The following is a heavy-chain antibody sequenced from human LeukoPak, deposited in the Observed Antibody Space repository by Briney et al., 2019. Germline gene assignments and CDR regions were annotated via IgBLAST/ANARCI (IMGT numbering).Heavy chain of an antibody. CDR3: AKDRRNWGSRVDY. D-gene: IGHD7-27*01. J-gene: IGHJ4*02. Sequence: SCKASGFTFSSYAMSWVRQAPGKGLEWVSAISGSGGSTYYADSVKGRFTISRDNSKNTLYLQMDSLRAEDTAIYYCAKDRRNWGSRVDYWGQGTLATVSS. CDR2: ISGSGGST. V-gene: IGHV3-23*01. CDR1: GFTFSSYA.